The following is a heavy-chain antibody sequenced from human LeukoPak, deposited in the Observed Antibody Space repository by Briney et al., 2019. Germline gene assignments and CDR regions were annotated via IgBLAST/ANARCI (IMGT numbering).Heavy chain of an antibody. D-gene: IGHD3-22*01. V-gene: IGHV3-23*01. Sequence: GGSLRLSCAASGFSFSSYAMSWVRQAPGKGLEWVSVISGGGGSTYYADSVKGRFTISRDNSKNTLYLQMNSLRAEDTAVYYCAKDDRYYYDSSGYYQTWGQGTLVTVSP. J-gene: IGHJ5*02. CDR3: AKDDRYYYDSSGYYQT. CDR2: ISGGGGST. CDR1: GFSFSSYA.